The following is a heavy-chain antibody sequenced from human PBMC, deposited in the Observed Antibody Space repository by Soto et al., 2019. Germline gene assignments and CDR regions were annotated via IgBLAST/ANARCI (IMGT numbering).Heavy chain of an antibody. Sequence: SETLSLTCTVSGGSISSSSYYWGWIRQPPGKGLEWIGSIYYSGSTYYNPSLKSRVTISVDTSKNQFSLKLSSVTAADTAVYYCATGYSSSWFENWWFDPWGQGTLVTVSS. CDR3: ATGYSSSWFENWWFDP. J-gene: IGHJ5*02. CDR1: GGSISSSSYY. D-gene: IGHD6-13*01. V-gene: IGHV4-39*01. CDR2: IYYSGST.